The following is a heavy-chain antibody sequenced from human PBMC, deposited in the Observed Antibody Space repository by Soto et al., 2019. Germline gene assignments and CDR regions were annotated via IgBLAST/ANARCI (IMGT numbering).Heavy chain of an antibody. Sequence: SETLSLTCAVYGGSFSGYYWSWIRQPPGKGLEWIGEINHSGSTNYNPSLKSRVTISVDTSKNQFSLKLSSVTAADTAVYYCAGTPLSYSSGWWVLGRLDYWGQGTLVTAPQ. CDR3: AGTPLSYSSGWWVLGRLDY. V-gene: IGHV4-34*01. CDR1: GGSFSGYY. CDR2: INHSGST. D-gene: IGHD6-19*01. J-gene: IGHJ4*02.